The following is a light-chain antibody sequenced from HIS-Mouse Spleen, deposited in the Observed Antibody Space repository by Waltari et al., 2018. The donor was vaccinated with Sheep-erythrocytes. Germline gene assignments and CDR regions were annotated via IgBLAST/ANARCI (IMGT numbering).Light chain of an antibody. J-gene: IGLJ3*02. Sequence: QSALTQPPSASGSPGQSVTISCTGTSSDVGGYNYVSWYQQHPGKAPKLMIYEGSNRPSWVSNRFSGPKSGNTASLTISGLQAEDEADYYCCSYAGSSTPWVFGGGTKLTVL. CDR2: EGS. CDR3: CSYAGSSTPWV. CDR1: SSDVGGYNY. V-gene: IGLV2-23*01.